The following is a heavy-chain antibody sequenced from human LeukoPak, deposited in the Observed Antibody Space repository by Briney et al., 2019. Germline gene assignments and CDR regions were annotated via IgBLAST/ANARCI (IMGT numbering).Heavy chain of an antibody. D-gene: IGHD6-13*01. Sequence: SVKVSCKASGYTFTSYGISWVRQAPGQGLEWMGGIIPIFGTANYAQKFQGRVTITTDESTSTAYMELSSLRSEDTAVYYCARGLAAAGSRDYYYYMDVWGKGTTVTVSS. CDR2: IIPIFGTA. J-gene: IGHJ6*03. V-gene: IGHV1-69*05. CDR3: ARGLAAAGSRDYYYYMDV. CDR1: GYTFTSYG.